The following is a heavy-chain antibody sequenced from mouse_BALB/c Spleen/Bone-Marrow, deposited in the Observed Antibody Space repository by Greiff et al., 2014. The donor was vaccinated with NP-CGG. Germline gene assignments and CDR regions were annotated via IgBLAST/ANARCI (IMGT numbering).Heavy chain of an antibody. J-gene: IGHJ3*01. D-gene: IGHD2-14*01. V-gene: IGHV1-4*01. CDR1: GYTFTSYT. CDR2: INPSSGYA. Sequence: QVQLQQSGAELARPGASVKMSCKASGYTFTSYTMHWVKQRPGQGLEWIGYINPSSGYANYNQKFKDKATLTADKSSSTAYMQRSSLTSEDSAVYDCARSAYYRSLFADWGQGTLVTVSA. CDR3: ARSAYYRSLFAD.